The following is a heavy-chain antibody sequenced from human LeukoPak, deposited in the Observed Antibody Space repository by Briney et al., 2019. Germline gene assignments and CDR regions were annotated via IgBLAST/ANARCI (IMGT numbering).Heavy chain of an antibody. Sequence: GGSLRLSCAASGFTFGNYWMHWVRQAPGKGLVWVSRINSDGSSTTYADSVKGRFTISRDNAKNTLYLQMNSLKAEDTAVYYCTTWYYYGSGGHYGMDVWGQGTTVTVSS. D-gene: IGHD3-10*01. CDR3: TTWYYYGSGGHYGMDV. V-gene: IGHV3-74*03. CDR2: INSDGSST. J-gene: IGHJ6*02. CDR1: GFTFGNYW.